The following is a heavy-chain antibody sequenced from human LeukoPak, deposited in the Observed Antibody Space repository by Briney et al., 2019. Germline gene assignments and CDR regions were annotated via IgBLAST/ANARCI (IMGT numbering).Heavy chain of an antibody. CDR3: AREGSATARPFVSNDY. V-gene: IGHV4-4*07. D-gene: IGHD6-6*01. CDR2: IYITGST. CDR1: GGSISSYY. Sequence: SETLSLTCTVSGGSISSYYWSWFRQPAGKGLEWIGRIYITGSTNYNPSLKSRVTMSVDTSKNQFSLKVRSVTAADTAVYYCAREGSATARPFVSNDYWGQGTLVTVSS. J-gene: IGHJ4*02.